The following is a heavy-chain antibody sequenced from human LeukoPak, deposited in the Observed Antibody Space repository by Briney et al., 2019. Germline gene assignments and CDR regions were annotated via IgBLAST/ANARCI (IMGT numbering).Heavy chain of an antibody. V-gene: IGHV3-30*14. CDR2: ISYDGSNK. J-gene: IGHJ6*03. D-gene: IGHD3-3*01. Sequence: GRSLRLSCAASGFTFSSYAMHWVRQAPGKGLEWVAVISYDGSNKYYADSVKGRFTISRDNSKNTLYLQMNSLRAEDTAVYYCARAPLPRFLRSLGNYYMDVWGKGTTVTVSS. CDR3: ARAPLPRFLRSLGNYYMDV. CDR1: GFTFSSYA.